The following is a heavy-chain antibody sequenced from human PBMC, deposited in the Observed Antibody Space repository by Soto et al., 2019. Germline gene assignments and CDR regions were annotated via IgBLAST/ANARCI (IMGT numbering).Heavy chain of an antibody. CDR2: INSDGSST. Sequence: PGGSLRLSCAASGFTFSTYWLHWVRQAPGKGLVWVSYINSDGSSTYYADSVKGRFTISRDNAKNTLYLQLSSLRDEDTAVYYCTRWKKLDCGGSSCFPLDYWGQGTQVTVSS. CDR3: TRWKKLDCGGSSCFPLDY. V-gene: IGHV3-74*01. CDR1: GFTFSTYW. J-gene: IGHJ4*02. D-gene: IGHD2-15*01.